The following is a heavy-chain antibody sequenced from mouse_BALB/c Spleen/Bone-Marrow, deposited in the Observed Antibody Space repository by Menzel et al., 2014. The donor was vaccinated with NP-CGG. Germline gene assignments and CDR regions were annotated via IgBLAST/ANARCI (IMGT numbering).Heavy chain of an antibody. J-gene: IGHJ3*01. CDR1: GYTFTSYT. V-gene: IGHV1-4*01. Sequence: QVQLQQSGAELARPGASVKMSCKASGYTFTSYTMRWVKQRPGQGLEWIGYINPSSGYTNYNQKFKDKATLTADKSSSTAYMQLSSLTSEDSAVYYCAREGYGNYAYWGQGTLVTVSA. CDR2: INPSSGYT. CDR3: AREGYGNYAY. D-gene: IGHD2-10*02.